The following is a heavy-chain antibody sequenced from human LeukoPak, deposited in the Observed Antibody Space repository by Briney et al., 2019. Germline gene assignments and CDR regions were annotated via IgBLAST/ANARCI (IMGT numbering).Heavy chain of an antibody. CDR2: INEGGGTT. CDR1: GFTFSSCA. D-gene: IGHD1-26*01. V-gene: IGHV3-23*01. J-gene: IGHJ4*02. CDR3: ARMREYSGNSYPNFDY. Sequence: GGSLRLSCAASGFTFSSCAMSWVRQAPGKGLEWVSTINEGGGTTYYADSVKGRFTISRDKSKNTLFLQMNSLRAEDTAVYYSARMREYSGNSYPNFDYWGQGTLVTVSS.